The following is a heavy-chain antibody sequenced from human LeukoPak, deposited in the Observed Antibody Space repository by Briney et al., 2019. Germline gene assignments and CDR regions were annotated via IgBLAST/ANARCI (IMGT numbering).Heavy chain of an antibody. D-gene: IGHD4-17*01. J-gene: IGHJ4*02. CDR3: ARHVAHSTVTPFDY. CDR2: IYYSGST. CDR1: GGSISSSSYY. V-gene: IGHV4-39*01. Sequence: MTSETLSLTCTVSGGSISSSSYYWGWIRQPPGKGLEWIGSIYYSGSTYYNPSLKSRVTISVDTSKNQFSLKLSSVTAADTAVYYCARHVAHSTVTPFDYWGQGTLVTVSS.